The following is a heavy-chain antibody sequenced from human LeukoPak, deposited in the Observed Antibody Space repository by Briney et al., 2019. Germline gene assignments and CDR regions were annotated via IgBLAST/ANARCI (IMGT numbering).Heavy chain of an antibody. J-gene: IGHJ3*02. CDR2: IYYSGST. D-gene: IGHD5-12*01. CDR3: ARLRRDGYKDAFDI. Sequence: SETLSLTCTVSGGSISSSSYYWGWIRQPPGKGLEWIGYIYYSGSTNYNPSLKSRVTISVDTSKNQFSLKLSSVTAADTAVYYCARLRRDGYKDAFDIWGQGTMVTVSS. V-gene: IGHV4-61*05. CDR1: GGSISSSSYY.